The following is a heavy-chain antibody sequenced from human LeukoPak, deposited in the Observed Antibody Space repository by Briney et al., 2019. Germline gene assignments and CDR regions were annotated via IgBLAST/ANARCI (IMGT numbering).Heavy chain of an antibody. CDR3: ARVRVAAAAPDAFDI. D-gene: IGHD6-13*01. CDR1: GGSISSSSYY. V-gene: IGHV4-39*07. Sequence: SETLSLTCIVSGGSISSSSYYWGWIRQPPGKGLEWIGSIYYSGSTYYNPSLKSRVTISVDMSKNQCSLKVSSVTAADTAVYYCARVRVAAAAPDAFDIWGQGTMVTVSS. J-gene: IGHJ3*02. CDR2: IYYSGST.